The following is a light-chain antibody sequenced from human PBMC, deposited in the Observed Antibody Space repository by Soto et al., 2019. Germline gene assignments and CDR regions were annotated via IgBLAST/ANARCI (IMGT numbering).Light chain of an antibody. V-gene: IGKV3-15*01. J-gene: IGKJ4*01. Sequence: EIVMTQSPSTLSVSPGEGATLSCRASQSFSSNLAWYQQKPGQAPRLLIYAASTRATGIPARFSGSGSGTEFTLTISSLQSEDFAVYYCQQYNNGPPLTFGGGTKVEIK. CDR1: QSFSSN. CDR2: AAS. CDR3: QQYNNGPPLT.